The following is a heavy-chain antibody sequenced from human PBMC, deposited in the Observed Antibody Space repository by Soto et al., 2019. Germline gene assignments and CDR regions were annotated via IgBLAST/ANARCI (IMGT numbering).Heavy chain of an antibody. CDR1: GFSLSTSGVG. D-gene: IGHD7-27*01. Sequence: QITLKESGPTLVKPTQTLTLTCTFSGFSLSTSGVGVGWIRQPPGKALEWLALIYWDDDKRYSPSLKSRLTITQDTSKNQVVLTMTNMDPVDTATYYCAHSLIPNWGSRGAFDYWGQGTLGTVSS. J-gene: IGHJ4*02. V-gene: IGHV2-5*02. CDR3: AHSLIPNWGSRGAFDY. CDR2: IYWDDDK.